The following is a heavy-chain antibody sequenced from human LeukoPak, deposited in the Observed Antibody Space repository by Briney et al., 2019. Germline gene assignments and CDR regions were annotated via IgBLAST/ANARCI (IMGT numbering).Heavy chain of an antibody. CDR1: GFNFSSYA. D-gene: IGHD6-19*01. CDR3: AKKREIAVAADFDY. J-gene: IGHJ4*02. V-gene: IGHV3-23*01. CDR2: NSGSGGST. Sequence: PGGSLRLSCAASGFNFSSYAMSRVRQAPGKGLEWVSANSGSGGSTYYPDSLKGRFTISRDNSKNTLYLQMNSVRAEDTAVYYCAKKREIAVAADFDYWGQGTLVTVSS.